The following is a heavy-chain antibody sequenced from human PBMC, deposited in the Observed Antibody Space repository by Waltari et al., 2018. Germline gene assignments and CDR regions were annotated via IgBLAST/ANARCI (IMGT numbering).Heavy chain of an antibody. V-gene: IGHV4-38-2*02. CDR2: IYHSGST. CDR1: GYSISSGYY. CDR3: ARDQGVTRSGYYTGDY. J-gene: IGHJ4*02. Sequence: QVQLQESGPGLVKPSETLSLTCAVSGYSISSGYYWGWLRQPPGKGLEWIGSIYHSGSTYYNPSLKSRVTISVDTSKNQFSLKLSSVTAADTAVYYCARDQGVTRSGYYTGDYWGQGTLVTVSS. D-gene: IGHD3-3*01.